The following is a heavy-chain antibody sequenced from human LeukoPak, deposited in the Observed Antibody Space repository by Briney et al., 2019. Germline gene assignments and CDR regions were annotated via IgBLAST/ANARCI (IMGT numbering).Heavy chain of an antibody. CDR2: ISGSGGST. CDR1: GFTFSSYA. J-gene: IGHJ4*02. V-gene: IGHV3-23*01. CDR3: AKVPVSHYDSSGY. Sequence: GGSLRLSCAASGFTFSSYAMSWVRQAPGKGLEWVSAISGSGGSTYYADSVEGRFTISRDNSKNTLYLQMNSLRAEDTAVYYCAKVPVSHYDSSGYWGQGTLVTVSS. D-gene: IGHD3-22*01.